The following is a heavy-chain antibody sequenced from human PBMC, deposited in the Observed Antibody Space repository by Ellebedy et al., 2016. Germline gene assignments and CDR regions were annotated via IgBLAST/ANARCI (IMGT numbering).Heavy chain of an antibody. CDR1: GYTFTGYY. V-gene: IGHV1-2*02. Sequence: ASVKVSXKASGYTFTGYYMHWVRQAPGQGLEWMGWINPNSGGTNYAQKFQGRVTMTRDTSISTAYMELSRLRSDDTAVYYCAREDVWVVAAADYYYYGMDVWGQGTTVTVSS. D-gene: IGHD6-13*01. J-gene: IGHJ6*02. CDR3: AREDVWVVAAADYYYYGMDV. CDR2: INPNSGGT.